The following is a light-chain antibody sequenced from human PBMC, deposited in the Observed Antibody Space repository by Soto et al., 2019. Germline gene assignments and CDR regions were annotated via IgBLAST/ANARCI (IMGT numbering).Light chain of an antibody. CDR3: SSYTISTANL. CDR1: SSDVGGYDY. J-gene: IGLJ1*01. CDR2: EVS. Sequence: QSVLTQPASVSGSPGQSITIFCTGTSSDVGGYDYVSWYQLHPGKAPKLMVFEVSNRPSGVSYRFSGSKSGNTASLTISGLQAEAEADYFFSSYTISTANLFGTGTKLTVL. V-gene: IGLV2-14*01.